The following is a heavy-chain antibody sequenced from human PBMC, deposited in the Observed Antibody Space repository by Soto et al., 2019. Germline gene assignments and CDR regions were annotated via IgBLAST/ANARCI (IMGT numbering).Heavy chain of an antibody. Sequence: QLQLQESGPGLGKPSETLSLTCTVSGASINSSLYYWDWIRQSPGKGLEWIGSFSYSGSTYYNPSPKSRVTISVDTSKNQFSLKLISVTAADTAVYYCARQSTLVIYGMDVWGQGTTVIVSS. CDR2: FSYSGST. CDR1: GASINSSLYY. J-gene: IGHJ6*02. CDR3: ARQSTLVIYGMDV. V-gene: IGHV4-39*01. D-gene: IGHD3-9*01.